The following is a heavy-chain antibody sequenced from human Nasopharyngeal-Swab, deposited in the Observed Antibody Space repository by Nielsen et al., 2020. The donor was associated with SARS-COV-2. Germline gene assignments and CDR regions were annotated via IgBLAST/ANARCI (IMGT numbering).Heavy chain of an antibody. Sequence: GVLKISCAASGFTFSNYRMHWVRQAPGKGLVWVSRINGDGSSLNYADFVKGRFTISTANAKSTLYLEMNSLRAEDTAVYYCARGRGSSTSMIGYWGQGTLVTVSS. CDR2: INGDGSSL. J-gene: IGHJ4*02. V-gene: IGHV3-74*01. D-gene: IGHD2/OR15-2a*01. CDR3: ARGRGSSTSMIGY. CDR1: GFTFSNYR.